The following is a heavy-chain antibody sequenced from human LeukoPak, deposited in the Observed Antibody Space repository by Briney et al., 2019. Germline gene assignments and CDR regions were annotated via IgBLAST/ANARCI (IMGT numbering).Heavy chain of an antibody. CDR3: ARAGSWYYFDY. Sequence: PSETLSLTCAVSGYSINSGYYWTWIRQPPGKGLEWIAYIDYSGNTNYSPSLKSRVTISVDTSRNQFSLKLSSVTAADTAVYYCARAGSWYYFDYWGQGTPVTVSS. CDR1: GYSINSGYY. CDR2: IDYSGNT. V-gene: IGHV4-61*01. J-gene: IGHJ4*02. D-gene: IGHD6-19*01.